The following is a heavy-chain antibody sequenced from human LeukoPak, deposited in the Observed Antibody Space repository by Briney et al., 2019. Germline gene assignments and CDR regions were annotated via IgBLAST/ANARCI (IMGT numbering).Heavy chain of an antibody. J-gene: IGHJ4*02. CDR2: IKPDGSAE. D-gene: IGHD6-13*01. CDR1: GFTFSSNW. V-gene: IGHV3-7*01. Sequence: GGSLRLSCATSGFTFSSNWMSWVRHVPGRGLDWVANIKPDGSAEYYAASVKGRFTVSRDNAKNSLYLQMNSLRVEDTAVYYCAGANNSSWHNWGQGTLVTGSS. CDR3: AGANNSSWHN.